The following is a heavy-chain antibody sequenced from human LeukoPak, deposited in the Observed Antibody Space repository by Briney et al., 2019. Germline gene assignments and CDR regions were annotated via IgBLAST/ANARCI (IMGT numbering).Heavy chain of an antibody. V-gene: IGHV3-48*02. CDR1: RFTFSSYS. Sequence: GESLRLSCAASRFTFSSYSLTWVRQAPGKGLEWVSYISSGGSTIYYADSVKGRFTIPRDNARNSLYLQMDSLRDEDTAVYYCARDGYGDYLFDYWGQGTLVTVSS. CDR2: ISSGGSTI. J-gene: IGHJ4*02. CDR3: ARDGYGDYLFDY. D-gene: IGHD4-17*01.